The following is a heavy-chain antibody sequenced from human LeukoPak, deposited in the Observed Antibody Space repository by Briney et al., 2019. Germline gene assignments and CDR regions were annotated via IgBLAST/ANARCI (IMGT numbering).Heavy chain of an antibody. D-gene: IGHD1-26*01. CDR1: GFTFSSYA. J-gene: IGHJ4*02. Sequence: PGGSLRLSCAASGFTFSSYAMSWVRQAPGKGLEWVSAISGSGGSTYYADSVKGRFTISRDNSENTLYLQMNSLRAEDTAVYYCAIPLYSGSYWDYWGQGTLVTVSS. CDR2: ISGSGGST. V-gene: IGHV3-23*01. CDR3: AIPLYSGSYWDY.